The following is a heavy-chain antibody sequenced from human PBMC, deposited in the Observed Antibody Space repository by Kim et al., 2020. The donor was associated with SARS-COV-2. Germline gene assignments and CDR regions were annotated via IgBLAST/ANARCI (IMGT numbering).Heavy chain of an antibody. CDR3: ARIGYCSSTSCYLDY. CDR1: GGTFSSYA. J-gene: IGHJ4*02. CDR2: IIPILGIA. Sequence: SVKVSCKASGGTFSSYAISWVRQAPGQGLEWMGRIIPILGIANYAQKFQGRVTITADKSTSTAYMELSSLRSEDTAVYYCARIGYCSSTSCYLDYWGQGTLVTVSS. D-gene: IGHD2-2*01. V-gene: IGHV1-69*04.